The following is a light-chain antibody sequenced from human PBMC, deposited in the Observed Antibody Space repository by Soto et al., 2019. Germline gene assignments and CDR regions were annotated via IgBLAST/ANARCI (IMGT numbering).Light chain of an antibody. J-gene: IGLJ2*01. V-gene: IGLV1-40*01. CDR1: SSNIGAGYD. CDR3: QSYDISLSGHVV. Sequence: QAVVTQPPSVSGAPGQRVTISCTGSSSNIGAGYDVHWYQQLPGTAPKLLIFGNSNRPSGVPDRFSGSKSGTSASLAITGLQAEDEADYFCQSYDISLSGHVVFGGGTKLTVL. CDR2: GNS.